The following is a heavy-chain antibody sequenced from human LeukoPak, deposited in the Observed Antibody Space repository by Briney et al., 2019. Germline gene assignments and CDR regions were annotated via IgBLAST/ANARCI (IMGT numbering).Heavy chain of an antibody. Sequence: GGSLRLSCAASGFIFRSYSMNWVRQAPGKGLEWVSFISSASSTINYADSVKGRFTVSRDNAKNSLYLQMSSLRDEDTAIYYCARDSYDGSGYACFDCWGQGTLVTVSS. CDR1: GFIFRSYS. J-gene: IGHJ4*02. V-gene: IGHV3-48*02. D-gene: IGHD3-22*01. CDR3: ARDSYDGSGYACFDC. CDR2: ISSASSTI.